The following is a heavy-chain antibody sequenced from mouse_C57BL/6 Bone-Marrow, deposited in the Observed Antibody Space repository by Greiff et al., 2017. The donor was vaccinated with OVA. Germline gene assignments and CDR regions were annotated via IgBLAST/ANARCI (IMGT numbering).Heavy chain of an antibody. CDR2: IYPGNSDT. Sequence: EVQLQQSGTVLARPGASVKMSCKTSGYTFTSYWMHWVKQRPGQGLEWIGAIYPGNSDTSYNQKFKGKAKLTAVTSASTAYMELSSLTNEDSAVDYGSTTVVAVDYAMDYWGQGTSVTVSS. J-gene: IGHJ4*01. V-gene: IGHV1-5*01. CDR1: GYTFTSYW. CDR3: STTVVAVDYAMDY. D-gene: IGHD1-1*01.